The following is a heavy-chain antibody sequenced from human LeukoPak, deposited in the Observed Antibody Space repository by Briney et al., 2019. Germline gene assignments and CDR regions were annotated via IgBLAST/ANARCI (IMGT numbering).Heavy chain of an antibody. V-gene: IGHV3-30*04. CDR3: ARDAPYYYDSSGPPGGY. Sequence: GRSLRLSCAASGFTFSSYAMHWVRQAPGKGLEWVAVISYDGSNKYYADSVKGRFTISRDNSKNTLYLQMNSLRAEDMAVYYCARDAPYYYDSSGPPGGYWGQGTLVTVSS. CDR2: ISYDGSNK. CDR1: GFTFSSYA. J-gene: IGHJ4*02. D-gene: IGHD3-22*01.